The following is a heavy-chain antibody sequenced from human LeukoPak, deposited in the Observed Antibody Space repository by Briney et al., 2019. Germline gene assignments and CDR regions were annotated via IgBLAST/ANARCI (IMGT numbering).Heavy chain of an antibody. CDR3: TTLKLGVGAFDI. D-gene: IGHD3-16*01. CDR2: IKTETEGATT. Sequence: PGGSLRLSCAASGFTFSDPWMGWVRQAPGKGLEWVARIKTETEGATTDYAASVKGRFTISRDDSKNTLYLQMYSLKTEDTAVYYCTTLKLGVGAFDIWGQGTMVTVSS. J-gene: IGHJ3*02. V-gene: IGHV3-15*01. CDR1: GFTFSDPW.